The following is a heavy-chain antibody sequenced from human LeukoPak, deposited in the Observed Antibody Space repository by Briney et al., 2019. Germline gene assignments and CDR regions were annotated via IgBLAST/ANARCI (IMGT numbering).Heavy chain of an antibody. Sequence: PGGSLRLSCAASGFTFSSYSMNWVRQAPGKGLEWVSSISSSSSYIYDADSVKGRFTISRDNAKNSLYLQMNSLRAEDTAVYYCARSFNPGYGDSLWGQGTLVTVSS. J-gene: IGHJ4*02. CDR1: GFTFSSYS. CDR3: ARSFNPGYGDSL. D-gene: IGHD4-17*01. CDR2: ISSSSSYI. V-gene: IGHV3-21*01.